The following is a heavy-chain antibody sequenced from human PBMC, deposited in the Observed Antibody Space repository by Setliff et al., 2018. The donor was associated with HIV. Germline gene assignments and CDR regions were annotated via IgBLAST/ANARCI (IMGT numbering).Heavy chain of an antibody. D-gene: IGHD6-6*01. V-gene: IGHV1-46*01. CDR1: GYTFTSYY. J-gene: IGHJ1*01. CDR3: ARDPAPSSSASYFQH. Sequence: ASVKVSCKASGYTFTSYYMHWVRQAPGQGLEWMGIINPSSGSTTYAQKFQDRVTMTRDTSTSTVYMELSSLRSEDTAVYYCARDPAPSSSASYFQHWGQGTPVTVSS. CDR2: INPSSGST.